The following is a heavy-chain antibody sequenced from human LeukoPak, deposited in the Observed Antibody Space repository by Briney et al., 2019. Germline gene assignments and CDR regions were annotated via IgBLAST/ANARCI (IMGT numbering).Heavy chain of an antibody. CDR1: GCTFISYD. V-gene: IGHV1-8*01. CDR3: ARGPPPYCSGDSCYSFLYFHH. D-gene: IGHD2-15*01. CDR2: MNPNSGNT. Sequence: ASVKVSCKASGCTFISYDSNWVRQATGQGLEWMGWMNPNSGNTGSAQKFQGRVTITRNTSIRTAYMELSPLRSEDTAVNYCARGPPPYCSGDSCYSFLYFHHWGQGTLVTVSS. J-gene: IGHJ1*01.